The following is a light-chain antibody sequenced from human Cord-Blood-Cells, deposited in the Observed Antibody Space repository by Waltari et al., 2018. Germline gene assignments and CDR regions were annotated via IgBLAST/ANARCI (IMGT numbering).Light chain of an antibody. CDR2: LNSDGSH. CDR1: SGHSSYA. Sequence: QLVLTQSPSASASLGASVKPTCTLSSGHSSYAIACHQQQPEKGPRYLRKLNSDGSHSKGDGIPDRFSGSSSGAERYLTISSLQSEDEADYYCQTWGTGNWVFGGGTKLTVL. J-gene: IGLJ3*02. V-gene: IGLV4-69*01. CDR3: QTWGTGNWV.